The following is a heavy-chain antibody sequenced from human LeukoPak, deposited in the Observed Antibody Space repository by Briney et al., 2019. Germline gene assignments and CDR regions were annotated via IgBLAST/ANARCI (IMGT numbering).Heavy chain of an antibody. CDR1: GGTFSSYA. V-gene: IGHV1-69*13. CDR2: IIPIFGTA. D-gene: IGHD3-9*01. Sequence: ASVKVSCKASGGTFSSYAISWVRQAPGQGLEWMGGIIPIFGTANYAQKFQGRVTITADESTSTAYMELSSLRSEDTAVYYCARSDYDILTGYYRPVFDYWGQGTLVTVSS. J-gene: IGHJ4*02. CDR3: ARSDYDILTGYYRPVFDY.